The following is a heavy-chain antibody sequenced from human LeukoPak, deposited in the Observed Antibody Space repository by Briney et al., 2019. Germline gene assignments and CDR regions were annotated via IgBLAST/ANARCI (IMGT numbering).Heavy chain of an antibody. V-gene: IGHV3-23*01. CDR2: IIGSGSST. CDR1: GFTFSCYA. D-gene: IGHD2-2*01. CDR3: AKDLSRYQLDAFDI. J-gene: IGHJ3*02. Sequence: GGSLRLSCAASGFTFSCYAMSWVRQAPGKGLEWVSGIIGSGSSTYYADSVKGRFTISRDNSKNTLHLQMNSLRAEDTAVYYCAKDLSRYQLDAFDIWGQGTMVTVSS.